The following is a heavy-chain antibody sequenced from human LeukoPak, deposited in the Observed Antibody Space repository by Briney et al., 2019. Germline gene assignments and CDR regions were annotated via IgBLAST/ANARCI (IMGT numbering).Heavy chain of an antibody. D-gene: IGHD6-13*01. CDR1: GFTFSDYY. J-gene: IGHJ4*02. CDR3: ARVVGIAAAGIEYFDY. Sequence: GGSLRLSCAASGFTFSDYYMSWIRQAPGKGLEWVSYISSSGSTIYYADSVKGRFTISRDNAKNSLYLQMNSLRAEDTAVYYCARVVGIAAAGIEYFDYWGQGTLVTVSS. V-gene: IGHV3-11*01. CDR2: ISSSGSTI.